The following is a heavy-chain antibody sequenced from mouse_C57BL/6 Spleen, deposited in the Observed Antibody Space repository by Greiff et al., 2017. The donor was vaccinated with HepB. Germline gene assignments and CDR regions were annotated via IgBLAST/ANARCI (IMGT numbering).Heavy chain of an antibody. CDR2: IYPRSGNT. J-gene: IGHJ4*01. Sequence: QVQLKESGAELARPGASVKLSCKASGYTFTSYGISWVKQRTGQGLEWIGEIYPRSGNTYYNEKFKGKATLTADKSSSTAYMELRSLTSEDSAVYFCAKFYYGNFVAMDYWGQGTSVTVSS. D-gene: IGHD2-1*01. CDR1: GYTFTSYG. CDR3: AKFYYGNFVAMDY. V-gene: IGHV1-81*01.